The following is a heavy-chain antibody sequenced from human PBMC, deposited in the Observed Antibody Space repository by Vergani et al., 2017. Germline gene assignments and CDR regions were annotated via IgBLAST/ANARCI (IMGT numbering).Heavy chain of an antibody. D-gene: IGHD1-7*01. CDR3: ARDRGTVSPHADAFDI. CDR1: GGTFSSYA. Sequence: QVQLVQSGAEVKKPGSSVKVSCKASGGTFSSYAISWVRQAPGKGLEWMGRIITIFGTANYAQKFQGRVTITADKSTSTAYMELSSLRSEDTAVYYCARDRGTVSPHADAFDIWGQGTMVTVSS. CDR2: IITIFGTA. V-gene: IGHV1-69*14. J-gene: IGHJ3*02.